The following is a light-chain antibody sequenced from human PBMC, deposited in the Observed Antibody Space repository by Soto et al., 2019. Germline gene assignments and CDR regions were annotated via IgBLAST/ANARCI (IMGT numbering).Light chain of an antibody. Sequence: DIQITPSSSPPSSALGDRGSIPLRASQSISSWLAWYQQKPGKAPKLLIYDASSLESGVPSRFSGSGSGTEFTLTISSLQPDDFATYYCQQYNSYSWTFGQGTKVDIK. CDR2: DAS. CDR3: QQYNSYSWT. CDR1: QSISSW. V-gene: IGKV1-5*01. J-gene: IGKJ1*01.